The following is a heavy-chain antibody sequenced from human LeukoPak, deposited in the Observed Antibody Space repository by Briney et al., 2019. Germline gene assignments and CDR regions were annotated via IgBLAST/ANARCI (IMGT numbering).Heavy chain of an antibody. J-gene: IGHJ5*02. Sequence: GGSLRLSCAASGFTFSGYSMNWVRQAPGKGLEWVSSISSSSSYIYYADSVKGRFTISRDNAKNSLYLQMNSLRAEDTAVYYCARDNRITMTPGWFDPWGQGTLVTVSS. V-gene: IGHV3-21*01. CDR3: ARDNRITMTPGWFDP. D-gene: IGHD3-3*01. CDR2: ISSSSSYI. CDR1: GFTFSGYS.